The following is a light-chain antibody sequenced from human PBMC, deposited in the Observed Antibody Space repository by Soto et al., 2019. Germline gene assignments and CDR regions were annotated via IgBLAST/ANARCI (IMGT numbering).Light chain of an antibody. CDR3: QQRSNWPPVYT. Sequence: EIVLAQSPATLSLSPGERATLSCRASQSVXNXLAWYQQKPGQAPRLLIYDASNRATGIPARFSGSGSGTDFTLTISSLEPEDFAVYYCQQRSNWPPVYTFGQGTKLEIK. CDR1: QSVXNX. V-gene: IGKV3-11*01. CDR2: DAS. J-gene: IGKJ2*01.